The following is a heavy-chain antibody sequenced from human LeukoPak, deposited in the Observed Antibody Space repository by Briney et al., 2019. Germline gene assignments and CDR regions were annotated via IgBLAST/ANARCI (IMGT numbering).Heavy chain of an antibody. V-gene: IGHV4-30-4*08. D-gene: IGHD2-21*01. CDR2: IYYSGST. CDR3: ARDNCGGDCYYNWFDP. CDR1: GGSISSGDYY. Sequence: SETLSLTCTVPGGSISSGDYYWSWIRQPPGKGLEWIGYIYYSGSTYYNPSLKSRVTISVDTSKNQFSLKLSSVTAADTAVYYCARDNCGGDCYYNWFDPWGQGTLVTVSS. J-gene: IGHJ5*02.